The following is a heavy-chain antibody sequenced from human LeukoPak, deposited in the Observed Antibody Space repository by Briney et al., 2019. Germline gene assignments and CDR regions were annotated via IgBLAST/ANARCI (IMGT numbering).Heavy chain of an antibody. D-gene: IGHD3-9*01. Sequence: SETLSLTCTVSGGSISSYYWSWIRQPAGKGLEWIGRIYTSGSTNYNPSLKSRVTISVDTSKNQFSLKLSSVTAADTAVYYCARSHKLRYFDWSYFDYWGQGTLITVSS. CDR2: IYTSGST. CDR3: ARSHKLRYFDWSYFDY. V-gene: IGHV4-4*07. CDR1: GGSISSYY. J-gene: IGHJ4*02.